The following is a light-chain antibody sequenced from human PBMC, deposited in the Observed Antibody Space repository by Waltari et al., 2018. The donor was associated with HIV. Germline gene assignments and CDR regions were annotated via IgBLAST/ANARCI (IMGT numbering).Light chain of an antibody. CDR2: EVS. J-gene: IGKJ4*01. CDR3: MQSAQFPLT. V-gene: IGKV2D-29*01. Sequence: EIVMTQTPPFLSVSPGQAASIPCTSSQTLLQSDGQTYFYWYVQKTGQPPQLLLYEVSNRFTGVPDRFIGSGSGTDFTLILSRVEAEDVGVYYCMQSAQFPLTFGGGTKVEIK. CDR1: QTLLQSDGQTY.